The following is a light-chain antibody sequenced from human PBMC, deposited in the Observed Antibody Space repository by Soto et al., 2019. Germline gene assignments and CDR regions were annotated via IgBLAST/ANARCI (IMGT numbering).Light chain of an antibody. CDR3: ASHTTTNTRV. V-gene: IGLV2-14*03. J-gene: IGLJ1*01. CDR2: EVS. CDR1: SSDVGAYDY. Sequence: QSVLTQPASVSGSPGQSIAISCTGTSSDVGAYDYVSWYQQHPDRAPRLVIYEVSNRPSGVSNRFSGSKSVNTATLTISRLQAEDEADYYCASHTTTNTRVFGTGTKLTVL.